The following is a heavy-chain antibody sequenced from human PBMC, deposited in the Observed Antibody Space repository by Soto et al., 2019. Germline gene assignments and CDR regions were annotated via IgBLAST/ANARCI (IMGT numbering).Heavy chain of an antibody. D-gene: IGHD5-12*01. J-gene: IGHJ4*02. V-gene: IGHV1-69*13. CDR1: GGTFSSYA. CDR2: IIPIFGTA. CDR3: ARCAVEVATIGACGY. Sequence: SVKVSCKASGGTFSSYAISWVRQAPGQGLEWMGGIIPIFGTANYAQKFQGRVTITADESTSTAYMELSSLRSEDTAVYYCARCAVEVATIGACGYWGQGTLVTVSS.